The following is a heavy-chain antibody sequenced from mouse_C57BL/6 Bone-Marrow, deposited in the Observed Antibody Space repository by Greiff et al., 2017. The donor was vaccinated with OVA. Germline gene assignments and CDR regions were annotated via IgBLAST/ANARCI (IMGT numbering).Heavy chain of an antibody. D-gene: IGHD1-1*01. V-gene: IGHV7-1*01. CDR2: SRNKANDYTT. J-gene: IGHJ3*01. CDR3: ARDHYYGSSYGTY. Sequence: EVQRVESGGGLVQSGRSLRLSCATSGFTFSDFYMEWVRQAPGKGLEWIAASRNKANDYTTEYSASVKGRFIVSRDTSQSILYLQMNALRAEDTAIYYCARDHYYGSSYGTYWGQGTLVTVSA. CDR1: GFTFSDFY.